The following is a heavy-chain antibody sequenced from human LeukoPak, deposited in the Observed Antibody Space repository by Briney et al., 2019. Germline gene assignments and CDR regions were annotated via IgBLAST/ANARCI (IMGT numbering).Heavy chain of an antibody. CDR1: GFTFSSYG. CDR2: ISYDGSNK. J-gene: IGHJ4*02. D-gene: IGHD3-10*01. CDR3: VGGSGRFDY. Sequence: GGSLRLSCAASGFTFSSYGMHWVRQAPGKGLEWVAVISYDGSNKYYADSVKGRFTISRDNSKNTLYLQMNSLRAEDTAVYYCVGGSGRFDYWGQGTLVTVSS. V-gene: IGHV3-30*03.